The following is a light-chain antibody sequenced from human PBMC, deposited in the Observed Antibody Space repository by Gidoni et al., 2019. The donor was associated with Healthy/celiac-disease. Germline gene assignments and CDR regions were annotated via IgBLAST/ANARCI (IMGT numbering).Light chain of an antibody. Sequence: DIQLTQSPSFLSASVGDRVTITCRASQGISSYLAWYQLKPGKAPKLLIYAASTLQSGVPSRFSGSGSGTEFTLTISSLQPEDFATYYCQQLNSYPIFTFGPGTKVDIK. V-gene: IGKV1-9*01. CDR3: QQLNSYPIFT. CDR2: AAS. CDR1: QGISSY. J-gene: IGKJ3*01.